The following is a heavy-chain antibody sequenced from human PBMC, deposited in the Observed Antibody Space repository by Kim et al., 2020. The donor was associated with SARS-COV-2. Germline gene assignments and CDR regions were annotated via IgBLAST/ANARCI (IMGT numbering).Heavy chain of an antibody. CDR3: ARHAGYYDSSGYYYTPYNWFDP. D-gene: IGHD3-22*01. J-gene: IGHJ5*02. V-gene: IGHV4-39*01. CDR1: GGSISSSSYY. CDR2: IYYSGST. Sequence: SETLSLTCTVSGGSISSSSYYWGWIRQPPGKGLEWIGSIYYSGSTYYNPSLKSRVTISVDTSKNQFSLKLSSVTAADTAVYYCARHAGYYDSSGYYYTPYNWFDPWGQGTLVTVSS.